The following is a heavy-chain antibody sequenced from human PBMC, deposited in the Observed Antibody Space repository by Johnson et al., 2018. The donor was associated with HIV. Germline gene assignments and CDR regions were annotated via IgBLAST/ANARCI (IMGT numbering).Heavy chain of an antibody. J-gene: IGHJ3*02. V-gene: IGHV3-20*04. CDR2: INWNGGST. D-gene: IGHD3-22*01. CDR1: GFTFDDYG. Sequence: VQLVESGGGVVQPGRSLRLSCAASGFTFDDYGMSWVRQAPGKGLEWVSGINWNGGSTGYADSVKGRFTISRDNAKNSLYLQMNSLRAEDTAVYYCARDAKYYYDSSGYYYEHDAFDIWGQGTMVTVSS. CDR3: ARDAKYYYDSSGYYYEHDAFDI.